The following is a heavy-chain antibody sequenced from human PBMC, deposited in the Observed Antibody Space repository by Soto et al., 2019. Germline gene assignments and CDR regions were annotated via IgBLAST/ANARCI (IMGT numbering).Heavy chain of an antibody. CDR3: ARGSYGSGGYFG. V-gene: IGHV3-48*01. CDR2: ISSSGTTI. Sequence: GGSLRLSCTASGFTLSAYNMNWVRQAPGKGLEWVSFISSSGTTIHYADPVKGRFIISRDNAKNSLYLQMNSLRAEDTAVYHCARGSYGSGGYFGWGQGTLVTVSS. J-gene: IGHJ4*02. CDR1: GFTLSAYN. D-gene: IGHD3-10*01.